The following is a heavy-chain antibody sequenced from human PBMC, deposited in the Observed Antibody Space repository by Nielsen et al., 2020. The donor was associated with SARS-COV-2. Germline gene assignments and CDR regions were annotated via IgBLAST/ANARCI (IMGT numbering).Heavy chain of an antibody. D-gene: IGHD6-6*01. J-gene: IGHJ4*02. CDR3: ARETIDHTSSFVAY. CDR2: ISYDGNE. V-gene: IGHV3-30*04. CDR1: GFTFSNFA. Sequence: GESLKISCAASGFTFSNFAMHWVRQAPGKGLEWMTIISYDGNEHYADSVKGRFTISRDNSKSTVFLQMTSLKLEDTAVYYCARETIDHTSSFVAYWGQGTLVTVSS.